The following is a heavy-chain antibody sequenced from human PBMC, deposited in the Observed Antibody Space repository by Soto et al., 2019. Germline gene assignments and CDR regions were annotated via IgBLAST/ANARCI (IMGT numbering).Heavy chain of an antibody. J-gene: IGHJ4*02. V-gene: IGHV3-73*01. CDR3: TIGRDVWRGYPRYYLDY. CDR1: ECVYSDGR. D-gene: IGHD3-3*01. CDR2: IRRKANNYAT. Sequence: GSVRHTGAASECVYSDGRLHWVRPASGKGLEWVGRIRRKANNYATTYAASVEGRFAISRDDSKNTAYLQMNSLKTEDTAIYYCTIGRDVWRGYPRYYLDYRGEGTLVNLSS.